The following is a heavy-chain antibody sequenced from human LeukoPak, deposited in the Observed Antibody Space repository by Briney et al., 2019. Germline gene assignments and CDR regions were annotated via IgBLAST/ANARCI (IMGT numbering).Heavy chain of an antibody. CDR3: VKGAAYHLGDAFDI. CDR1: GFTFDDYV. D-gene: IGHD2-15*01. CDR2: ISWNSGTI. V-gene: IGHV3-9*01. Sequence: GGSLRLSCAASGFTFDDYVMNWVRQAPGKGLEWVSGISWNSGTIGYADSVKGRFTISRNNAKNSLYLQMNSLRAEDTALYYCVKGAAYHLGDAFDIWGQGTMVTVSS. J-gene: IGHJ3*02.